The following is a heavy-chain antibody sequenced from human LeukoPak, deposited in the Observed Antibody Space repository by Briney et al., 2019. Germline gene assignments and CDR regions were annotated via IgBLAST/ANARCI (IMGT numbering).Heavy chain of an antibody. CDR2: ISSSSSYI. V-gene: IGHV3-21*01. CDR3: ARDDFWSGYYSYFDS. J-gene: IGHJ4*02. D-gene: IGHD3-3*01. CDR1: GFTFSSYS. Sequence: GGSLRLSCAASGFTFSSYSMNWVRQAPGKGLEWVSSISSSSSYIVYADSVKGRFTISRDNAKKALYLQMNSLRAEDTAVYYCARDDFWSGYYSYFDSWGQGTLVTVSS.